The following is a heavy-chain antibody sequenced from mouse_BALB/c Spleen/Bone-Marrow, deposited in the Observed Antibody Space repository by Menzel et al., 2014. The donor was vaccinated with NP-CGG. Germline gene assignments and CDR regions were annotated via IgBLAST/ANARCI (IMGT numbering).Heavy chain of an antibody. D-gene: IGHD4-1*01. Sequence: EVQRVESGGDLVKPGGSLKLSCAASGFTFSSYGMSWVRQTPDKRLEWVATINSGGVNTYYIDSAKGRFTISRDNAENTLYLQMSSLKSEDTAMYHCARRGNWDGRAAMDYWGQGTSVTVSS. J-gene: IGHJ4*01. CDR1: GFTFSSYG. CDR3: ARRGNWDGRAAMDY. V-gene: IGHV5-6*01. CDR2: INSGGVNT.